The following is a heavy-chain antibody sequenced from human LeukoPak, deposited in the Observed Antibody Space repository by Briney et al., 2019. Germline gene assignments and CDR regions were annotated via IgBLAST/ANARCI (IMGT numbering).Heavy chain of an antibody. V-gene: IGHV3-48*03. CDR3: AEERDDILTGYQYHRFDP. J-gene: IGHJ5*02. CDR2: ISSSGSTI. Sequence: GGSLRLSCAASGFTFSSYEMNWVRQAPGKGLEWVSYISSSGSTIYYADSVKGRFTISRDNAKNSLYLQMNSLRAEDTAVYYLAEERDDILTGYQYHRFDPWGQGTLVTVSS. CDR1: GFTFSSYE. D-gene: IGHD3-9*01.